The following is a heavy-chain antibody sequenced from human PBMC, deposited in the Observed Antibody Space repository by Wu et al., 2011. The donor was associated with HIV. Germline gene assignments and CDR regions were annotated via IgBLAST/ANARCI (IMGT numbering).Heavy chain of an antibody. Sequence: QVQLVQSGAEVKKPGASVKVSCKASGYTFSSYDINWVRQASGQGLEWMGWMNPNSGNTGYAQKFQGRVTITADKSTSTAYMELSSLRSEDTAVYYCARQRIPDQLLYGGFAMDVWGKGDHGHRLL. CDR2: MNPNSGNT. V-gene: IGHV1-8*01. CDR3: ARQRIPDQLLYGGFAMDV. D-gene: IGHD2-2*02. CDR1: GYTFSSYD. J-gene: IGHJ6*03.